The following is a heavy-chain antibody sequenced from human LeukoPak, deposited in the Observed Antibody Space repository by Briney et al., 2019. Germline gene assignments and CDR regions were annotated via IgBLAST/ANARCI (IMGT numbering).Heavy chain of an antibody. D-gene: IGHD3-22*01. J-gene: IGHJ4*02. CDR3: ARPYYYDSSGYYYPFDY. V-gene: IGHV1-2*02. CDR1: GYTFSGYY. CDR2: INPNGDGT. Sequence: GASVKVSCKASGYTFSGYYMHWVRQAPGQGLEWMGWINPNGDGTNYAQKFQGRVTMTRDTSISTAYMELSRLESDDTAVYYCARPYYYDSSGYYYPFDYWGQGTLVTVSS.